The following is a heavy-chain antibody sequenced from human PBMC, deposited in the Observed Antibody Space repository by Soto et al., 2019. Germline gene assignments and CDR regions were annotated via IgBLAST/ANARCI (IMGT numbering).Heavy chain of an antibody. J-gene: IGHJ6*02. D-gene: IGHD2-8*01. CDR2: IIPIFGTA. V-gene: IGHV1-69*13. CDR3: ARRPCTNGVCCTGWRESNYYYYGMDV. Sequence: GASVKVSCKASGATLSSYAISWVRQAPGQGLEWMGGIIPIFGTANYAQRFQGRVTITADESTSTAYMELSSLRSEDTAVYYCARRPCTNGVCCTGWRESNYYYYGMDVWGQGTTVTVSS. CDR1: GATLSSYA.